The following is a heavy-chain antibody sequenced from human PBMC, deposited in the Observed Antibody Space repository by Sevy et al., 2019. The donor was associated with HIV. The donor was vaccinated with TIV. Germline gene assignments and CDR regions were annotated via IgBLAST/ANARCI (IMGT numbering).Heavy chain of an antibody. V-gene: IGHV2-5*02. D-gene: IGHD3-9*01. CDR3: AHRRSKGITITEFDY. Sequence: SGPTLVNPTQTLTLTCTFSGFSFSTSGVGVGWIRQPPGKALEWLALIYWDDDKRYSPSLKSRLTITKDNSKDQVVLKMANMDPVDTGTYYCAHRRSKGITITEFDYWGQGTLVTVSS. J-gene: IGHJ4*02. CDR1: GFSFSTSGVG. CDR2: IYWDDDK.